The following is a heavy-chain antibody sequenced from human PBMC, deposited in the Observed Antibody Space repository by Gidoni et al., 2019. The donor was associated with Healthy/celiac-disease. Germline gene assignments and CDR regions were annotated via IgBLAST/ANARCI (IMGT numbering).Heavy chain of an antibody. CDR3: AKESLTIFGVGSINGMDV. Sequence: EVQLLESGGGLVQPGGSLRLSCAASGFTFSSFASSWVRQAPGKGLEWVSAISGSGGSTYCADSVKGRFTISRDNSKNTLYLQMNSLRAEDTAVYYCAKESLTIFGVGSINGMDVWGQGTTVTVSS. V-gene: IGHV3-23*01. CDR2: ISGSGGST. D-gene: IGHD3-3*01. CDR1: GFTFSSFA. J-gene: IGHJ6*02.